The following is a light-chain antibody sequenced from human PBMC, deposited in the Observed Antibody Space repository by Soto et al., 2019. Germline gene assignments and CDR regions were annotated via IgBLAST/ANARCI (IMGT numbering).Light chain of an antibody. Sequence: EIVLTQSPATLSVSPGERATLSCRASQSVSSTLAWYQQKPGQAPRLLLYGASTRATGIPARFSGSGSGTEFTLTISSLQSEDFAVYYCQQYNNWPPLTFGGGTKVELK. CDR1: QSVSST. J-gene: IGKJ4*01. CDR3: QQYNNWPPLT. CDR2: GAS. V-gene: IGKV3-15*01.